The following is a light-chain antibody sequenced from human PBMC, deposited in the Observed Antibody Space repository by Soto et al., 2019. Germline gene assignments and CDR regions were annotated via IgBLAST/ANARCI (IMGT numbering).Light chain of an antibody. CDR1: QSLLYSSSNKNY. Sequence: DIVMTQSPDSLAVSLGERATINCKSSQSLLYSSSNKNYLAWYQQKPGRSPKLLIYWASTRETGVPDRFSGSGSGTDFTLTISSLQAEDVAVYYCQQYYSAPLTFGGGTKVEIK. CDR2: WAS. V-gene: IGKV4-1*01. J-gene: IGKJ4*01. CDR3: QQYYSAPLT.